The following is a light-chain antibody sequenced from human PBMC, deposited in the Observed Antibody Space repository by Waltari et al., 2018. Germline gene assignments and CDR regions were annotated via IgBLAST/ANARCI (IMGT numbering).Light chain of an antibody. V-gene: IGKV2-28*01. CDR2: LGS. CDR1: QSLLHSNGYNY. J-gene: IGKJ3*01. Sequence: DIVLTQSPLSLPVTPGERASISCRSSQSLLHSNGYNYLEWYLQKPGQSPHLLIYLGSTRASGVPDRCSSSGSGTDFTMKISRVEAEDVGVYYCMQALQTPLFTFGPGTKVDIK. CDR3: MQALQTPLFT.